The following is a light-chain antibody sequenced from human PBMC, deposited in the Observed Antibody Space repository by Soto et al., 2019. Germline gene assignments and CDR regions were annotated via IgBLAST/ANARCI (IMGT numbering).Light chain of an antibody. CDR1: QNINSW. CDR2: EAS. Sequence: DIHMTQSPSTLSASVGDRVTITCRASQNINSWLAWYQQKPGKAPKLLIYEASSLEKGVPARFGGSGSGTEFTLTISSLQPDDFATYYCQQYSSYPFTFGPGTKVDV. V-gene: IGKV1-5*03. J-gene: IGKJ3*01. CDR3: QQYSSYPFT.